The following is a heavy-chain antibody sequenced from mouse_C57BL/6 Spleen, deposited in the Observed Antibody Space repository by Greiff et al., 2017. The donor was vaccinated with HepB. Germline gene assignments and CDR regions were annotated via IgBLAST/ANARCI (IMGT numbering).Heavy chain of an antibody. D-gene: IGHD1-1*01. V-gene: IGHV1-64*01. CDR3: ARSSSYRYFDV. J-gene: IGHJ1*03. Sequence: VQLQQPGAELVKPGASVKLSCKASGYTFTSYWMHWVKQRPGQGLEWIGMIHPNSGSTNYNEKFKSKATLTVDKSSSTAYMQLSSLTSEDSAVYYCARSSSYRYFDVWGTGTTVTVSS. CDR2: IHPNSGST. CDR1: GYTFTSYW.